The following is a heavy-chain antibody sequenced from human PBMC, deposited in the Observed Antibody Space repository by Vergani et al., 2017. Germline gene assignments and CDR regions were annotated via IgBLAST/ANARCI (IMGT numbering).Heavy chain of an antibody. J-gene: IGHJ6*02. Sequence: QLQLQESGPGLVKPSETLSLPCAVSGVSIKSRSYYWGWIRQSPGKGLEWIGSIYDNGNTYYNPSLKSRVAISVDTSKNQVSLNLGSVTAADTAVYYCARNRAIELAGRMHYYYAIDVWGQGTTVTVSS. CDR1: GVSIKSRSYY. D-gene: IGHD5-24*01. V-gene: IGHV4-39*01. CDR2: IYDNGNT. CDR3: ARNRAIELAGRMHYYYAIDV.